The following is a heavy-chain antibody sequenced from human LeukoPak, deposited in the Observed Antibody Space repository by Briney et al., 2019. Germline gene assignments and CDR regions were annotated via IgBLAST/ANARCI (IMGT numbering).Heavy chain of an antibody. CDR2: IYYSGST. D-gene: IGHD3-10*01. Sequence: PSETLSLTCTVFGGSISSYYWSWIRQPPGKGLEWIGYIYYSGSTNYNPSLKSRVTISVDTSKNQFSLKLSSVTAADTAVYYCARDRGGMPFDYWGQGTLVTVSS. CDR1: GGSISSYY. CDR3: ARDRGGMPFDY. V-gene: IGHV4-59*01. J-gene: IGHJ4*02.